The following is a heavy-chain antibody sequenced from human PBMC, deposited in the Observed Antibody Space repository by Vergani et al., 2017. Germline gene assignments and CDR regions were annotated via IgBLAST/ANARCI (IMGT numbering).Heavy chain of an antibody. CDR1: GGSVSSGSYY. CDR3: ARKGIAVAGWFDP. CDR2: IYYSGST. J-gene: IGHJ5*02. V-gene: IGHV4-61*10. D-gene: IGHD6-19*01. Sequence: QVQLQESGPGLVKPSETLSLTCTVSGGSVSSGSYYWSWIRQPAGKGLEWIGYIYYSGSTNYNPSLKSRVTISVDTSKNQFSLKLSSVTAADTAVYYCARKGIAVAGWFDPWGQGTLVTVSS.